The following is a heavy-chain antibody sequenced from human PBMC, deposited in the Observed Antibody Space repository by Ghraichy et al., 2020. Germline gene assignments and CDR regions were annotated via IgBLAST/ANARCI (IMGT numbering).Heavy chain of an antibody. V-gene: IGHV4-34*01. CDR3: ARQYYYDSSGYYRTRGFQKNYFDY. J-gene: IGHJ4*02. CDR2: INHSGST. CDR1: GGSFSGYY. D-gene: IGHD3-22*01. Sequence: ETLSLTCAVYGGSFSGYYWSWIRQPPGKGLEWIGEINHSGSTNYNPSLKSRVTISVDTSKNQFSLKLSSVTAADTAVYYCARQYYYDSSGYYRTRGFQKNYFDYWGQGTLVTVSS.